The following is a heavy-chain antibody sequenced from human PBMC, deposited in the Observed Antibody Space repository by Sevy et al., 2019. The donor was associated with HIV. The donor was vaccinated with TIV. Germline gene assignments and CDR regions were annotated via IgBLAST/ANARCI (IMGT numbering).Heavy chain of an antibody. V-gene: IGHV3-48*03. Sequence: GGSLRLSCAASGFTFSSYEMNWVRQAPGKGLEWVSYISSSGSTIYYADSVKGPFTISRDNAKNSLYLQMNSLRAEDTAVYYCAREWCDLDYGMDVWGQGTTVTASS. CDR2: ISSSGSTI. CDR1: GFTFSSYE. D-gene: IGHD2-15*01. J-gene: IGHJ6*02. CDR3: AREWCDLDYGMDV.